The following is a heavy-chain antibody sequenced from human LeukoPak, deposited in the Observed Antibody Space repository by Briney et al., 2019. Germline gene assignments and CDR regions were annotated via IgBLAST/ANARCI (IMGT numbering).Heavy chain of an antibody. D-gene: IGHD4-17*01. CDR2: IRYDGSNK. Sequence: GGSLRLSCAASGFTFSSYGMHWVRQAPGKGLEWVAFIRYDGSNKYYADSVKGRFTISRDNSKNTLFLQMNSLRAEDTAVYYCARGTSDYGDYALGYWGQGTLVTVSS. J-gene: IGHJ4*02. CDR3: ARGTSDYGDYALGY. CDR1: GFTFSSYG. V-gene: IGHV3-30*02.